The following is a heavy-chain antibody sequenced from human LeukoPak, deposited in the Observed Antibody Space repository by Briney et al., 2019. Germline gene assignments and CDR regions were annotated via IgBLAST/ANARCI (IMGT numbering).Heavy chain of an antibody. CDR2: ISSSSSTI. J-gene: IGHJ4*02. Sequence: GGSLRLSCAASGFTFSSYSMNWVRQAPGKGLEWVSYISSSSSTIYYADSVKGRFTISRDNAKNSLYLQMNSLRAEDTAVYYCARDKLYSNYVFDYWGQGTLVTVSS. V-gene: IGHV3-48*01. CDR1: GFTFSSYS. D-gene: IGHD4-11*01. CDR3: ARDKLYSNYVFDY.